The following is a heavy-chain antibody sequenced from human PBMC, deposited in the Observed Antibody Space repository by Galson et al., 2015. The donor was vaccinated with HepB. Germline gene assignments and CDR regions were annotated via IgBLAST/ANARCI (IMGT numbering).Heavy chain of an antibody. V-gene: IGHV4-39*01. Sequence: CAVSGLSIDNNWWVWIRQPPGKGLEWIGTIYYNGITYYNPSLVSRVSISIDTPKNQFSLELRSVTASDTALYYCARHGGSTWYYFDQWGQGTLVTVSS. CDR2: IYYNGIT. D-gene: IGHD6-13*01. CDR1: GLSIDNNW. J-gene: IGHJ4*02. CDR3: ARHGGSTWYYFDQ.